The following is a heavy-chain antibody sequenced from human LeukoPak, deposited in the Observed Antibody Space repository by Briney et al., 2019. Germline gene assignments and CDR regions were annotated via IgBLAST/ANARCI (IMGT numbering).Heavy chain of an antibody. J-gene: IGHJ4*02. D-gene: IGHD5-18*01. V-gene: IGHV3-21*01. CDR1: GFTFSSYS. CDR2: ISSSSSYI. CDR3: ARDESYSYGHDY. Sequence: GGSLRLSCVASGFTFSSYSMNWVRQAPGKGLEWVSSISSSSSYIYYADSVKGRFTISRDNAKNSLYLQMNSLRAEDTAVYYCARDESYSYGHDYWGQGTLVTVSS.